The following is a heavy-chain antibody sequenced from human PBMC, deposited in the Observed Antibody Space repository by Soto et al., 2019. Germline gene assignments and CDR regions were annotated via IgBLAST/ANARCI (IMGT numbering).Heavy chain of an antibody. CDR2: IYHNGNT. CDR1: GASINSYY. J-gene: IGHJ4*02. V-gene: IGHV4-59*01. D-gene: IGHD3-10*01. Sequence: PSETLSLTCTVSGASINSYYWSWIRQPPGEGLEWIAYIYHNGNTNYNPSLMNRVTISLDTSRNQFSLGLSSVTAADTAVYYCAREKSGSPGDYWGQGVLVTVSS. CDR3: AREKSGSPGDY.